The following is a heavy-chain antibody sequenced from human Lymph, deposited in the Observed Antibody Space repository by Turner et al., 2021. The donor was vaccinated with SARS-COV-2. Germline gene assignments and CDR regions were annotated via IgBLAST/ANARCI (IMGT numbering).Heavy chain of an antibody. CDR2: ISGSSSYI. Sequence: EVQLVESGGGLVKPGGSLRLSCAASGFTFSSYTMIWVRQARGKGLEWVSFISGSSSYIYYADSVKGLFTISRDNAKNSLYLQMNSLRAEDTAVYYCARGGRPPWQWLGLGNIDYWGQGTLVTVSS. J-gene: IGHJ4*02. CDR3: ARGGRPPWQWLGLGNIDY. D-gene: IGHD6-19*01. CDR1: GFTFSSYT. V-gene: IGHV3-21*02.